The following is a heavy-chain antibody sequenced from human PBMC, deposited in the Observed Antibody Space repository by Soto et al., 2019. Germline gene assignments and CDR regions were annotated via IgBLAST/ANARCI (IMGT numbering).Heavy chain of an antibody. CDR1: GGSFSDYS. Sequence: QVQLHQWGAGLLRPSETLSLTCAVYGGSFSDYSWTWIRQPPGKGLEWIGDINHSGSTNCNPSLKNRVTISVDTSKNQFSLRLSSVTAADTAVYYCSRGAPCYWGQGTLVTVSS. J-gene: IGHJ4*02. V-gene: IGHV4-34*01. CDR2: INHSGST. CDR3: SRGAPCY.